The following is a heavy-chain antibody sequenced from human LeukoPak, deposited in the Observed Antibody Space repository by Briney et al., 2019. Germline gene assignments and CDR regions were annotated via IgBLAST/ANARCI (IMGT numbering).Heavy chain of an antibody. CDR3: AKAQQSQGLAGDY. J-gene: IGHJ4*02. D-gene: IGHD6-19*01. V-gene: IGHV3-30*18. Sequence: PGRSLRLSCAASGFTFSSYGMHWVRQAPGKGLEWVAVISYDGSNKYYADSVKGRFTISRDNSKNTLYLQMNSLRAEDTAVYYCAKAQQSQGLAGDYWGQGTLVTVSS. CDR1: GFTFSSYG. CDR2: ISYDGSNK.